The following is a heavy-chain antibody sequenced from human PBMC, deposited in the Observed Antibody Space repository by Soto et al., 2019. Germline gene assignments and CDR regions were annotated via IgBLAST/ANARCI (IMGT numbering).Heavy chain of an antibody. D-gene: IGHD3-16*01. J-gene: IGHJ3*01. CDR1: GFTFTGYY. CDR2: IGPNTGDT. V-gene: IGHV1-2*02. Sequence: ASVKVSCKASGFTFTGYYLHWIREAPGQGLEWLGWIGPNTGDTTYAQKFQGRVTLTWDTSINTAYMELSRLRPDDTAVYYCSRGRYRVLSDGMDVWGQGTLVTVSS. CDR3: SRGRYRVLSDGMDV.